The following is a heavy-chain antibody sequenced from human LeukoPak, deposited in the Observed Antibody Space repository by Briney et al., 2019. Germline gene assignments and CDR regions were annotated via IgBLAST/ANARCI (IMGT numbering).Heavy chain of an antibody. J-gene: IGHJ3*02. CDR3: ARDPLTGTSAFDI. V-gene: IGHV1-69*05. CDR1: GGTLSSYA. CDR2: IIPIFGTA. D-gene: IGHD1-20*01. Sequence: SVKVSCKASGGTLSSYAISWVRQSPGQGLEWMGRIIPIFGTANYAQKFQGRVTITTDESTSTAYMELSSLRSEDTAVYYCARDPLTGTSAFDIWGQGTMVTVSS.